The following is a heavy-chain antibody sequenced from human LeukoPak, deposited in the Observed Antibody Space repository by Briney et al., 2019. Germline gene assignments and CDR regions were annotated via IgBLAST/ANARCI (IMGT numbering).Heavy chain of an antibody. V-gene: IGHV3-30*18. D-gene: IGHD1-14*01. Sequence: GGSLRLSCAASGFTSSSYGMHWVRQAPGKGLEWVAVISYDGSNKYYADSVKGRFTISRDNSKNTLYLQMNSLRAEDTAVYYCAKVGPEYYYYMDVWGKGTTVTVSS. CDR1: GFTSSSYG. CDR2: ISYDGSNK. J-gene: IGHJ6*03. CDR3: AKVGPEYYYYMDV.